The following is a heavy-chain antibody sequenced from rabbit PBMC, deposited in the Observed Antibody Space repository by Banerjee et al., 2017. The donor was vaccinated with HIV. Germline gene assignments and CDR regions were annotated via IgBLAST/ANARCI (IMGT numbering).Heavy chain of an antibody. Sequence: QEQLVESGGGLVQPEGSLTLTCTASGFTLNNYWMFWVRQAPGKGLEWIGTIPTGSADIEYATWAKGRFTVSKTSSTTVTLQMTSLTAADTATYFCARDDLWGPGTLVTVS. CDR1: GFTLNNYW. J-gene: IGHJ4*01. CDR3: ARDDL. V-gene: IGHV1S45*01. CDR2: IPTGSADI.